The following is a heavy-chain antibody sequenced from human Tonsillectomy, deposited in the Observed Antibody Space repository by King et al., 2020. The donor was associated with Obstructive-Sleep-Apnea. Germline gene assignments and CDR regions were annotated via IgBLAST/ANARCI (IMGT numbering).Heavy chain of an antibody. CDR2: VSSSGST. D-gene: IGHD5-18*01. J-gene: IGHJ4*02. Sequence: LQLQESGPGLVKPSETLSLTCTVSGGSISSSGYYWGWIRQPPGEGLEWIGSVSSSGSTYYNPSLKSRVTVSIDTSKNQFSLKLSSVTAAHTAVYYCAREYRIQLWLPIDYWGQGTLVTVSS. V-gene: IGHV4-39*07. CDR3: AREYRIQLWLPIDY. CDR1: GGSISSSGYY.